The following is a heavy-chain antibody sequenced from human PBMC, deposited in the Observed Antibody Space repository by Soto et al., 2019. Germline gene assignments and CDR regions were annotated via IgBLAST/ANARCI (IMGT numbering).Heavy chain of an antibody. CDR1: GGSISSGNYY. CDR3: AREYGDPFPSNWFDP. CDR2: IYHSGST. D-gene: IGHD4-17*01. V-gene: IGHV4-31*03. Sequence: QVQLQESGPGLVKPSQTLSLTCTVSGGSISSGNYYWSWLRQHPGKGLEWIGYIYHSGSTYYNPSLKSRVTISVDTSKNQCSLKLSSVTAADTAIYYCAREYGDPFPSNWFDPWGQGTLVTVSS. J-gene: IGHJ5*02.